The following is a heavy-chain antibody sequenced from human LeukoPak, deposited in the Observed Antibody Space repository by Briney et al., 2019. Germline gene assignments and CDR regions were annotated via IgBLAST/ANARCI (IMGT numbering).Heavy chain of an antibody. CDR3: ARMYSGTSYYFDF. CDR1: GGSIRSHY. V-gene: IGHV4-59*11. D-gene: IGHD1-26*01. CDR2: IYYSGST. J-gene: IGHJ4*02. Sequence: PSETLSLTCTVSGGSIRSHYWSWIRQPPGKGLEWIGYIYYSGSTNYNPSLKSRVTMSVDTSKNQFSLRLNSVAAADTAVYYCARMYSGTSYYFDFWGQGTLVTVSS.